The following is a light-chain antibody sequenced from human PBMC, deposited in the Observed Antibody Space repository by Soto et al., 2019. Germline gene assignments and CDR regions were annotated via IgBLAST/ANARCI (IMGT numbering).Light chain of an antibody. CDR2: GAN. V-gene: IGKV3-15*01. CDR1: QSVSIL. CDR3: QQYNNWPRT. Sequence: EIVITQSPATPSVSPWEKANLSCTASQSVSILSAWYQQKPGQAPRLLPRGANTRATGIPARFIGSSSGTAFTLTISILQSEDFAVYYCQQYNNWPRTFGQGTKVDIK. J-gene: IGKJ1*01.